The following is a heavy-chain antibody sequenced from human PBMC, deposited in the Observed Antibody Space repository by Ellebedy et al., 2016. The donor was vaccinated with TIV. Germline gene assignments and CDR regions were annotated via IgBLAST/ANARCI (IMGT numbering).Heavy chain of an antibody. CDR3: GRDGVTGNGRWDWLDP. J-gene: IGHJ5*02. CDR1: GFTVSGSY. D-gene: IGHD2-21*02. Sequence: GESLKISCAASGFTVSGSYMTWVRQAPGKGLEWVSVIYPGGTTHYADSVKGRFTVSRDNSRNTLYLQMNSLRAEDSAIYYCGRDGVTGNGRWDWLDPWGQGTLVTVSS. CDR2: IYPGGTT. V-gene: IGHV3-53*01.